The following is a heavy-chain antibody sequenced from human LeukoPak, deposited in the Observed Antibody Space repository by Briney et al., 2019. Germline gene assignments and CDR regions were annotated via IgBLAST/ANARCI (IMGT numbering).Heavy chain of an antibody. D-gene: IGHD6-13*01. CDR1: GFTFSSYG. CDR2: ISGSGGST. V-gene: IGHV3-23*01. J-gene: IGHJ4*02. CDR3: AGSYSSSWYINY. Sequence: GGSLRLSCAASGFTFSSYGMHWVRQAPGKGLEWVSAISGSGGSTYYADSVKGRFTISRDNSKNTLYLQMNSLRAEDTAVYYCAGSYSSSWYINYWGQGTLVTVSS.